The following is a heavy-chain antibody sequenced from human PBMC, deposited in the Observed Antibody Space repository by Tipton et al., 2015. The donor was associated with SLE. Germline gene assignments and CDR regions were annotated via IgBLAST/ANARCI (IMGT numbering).Heavy chain of an antibody. D-gene: IGHD3/OR15-3a*01. Sequence: LRLSCAVYGGSFSGYYWSWIRQPPGKGLEWIGEINHSGSTNYNPSLKSRVTISIDTSKNQFSLKLSSVTAADTAVYYCARVPGLERDYYHYYYMDVWTKGTTVTVSS. CDR3: ARVPGLERDYYHYYYMDV. CDR2: INHSGST. V-gene: IGHV4-34*01. J-gene: IGHJ6*03. CDR1: GGSFSGYY.